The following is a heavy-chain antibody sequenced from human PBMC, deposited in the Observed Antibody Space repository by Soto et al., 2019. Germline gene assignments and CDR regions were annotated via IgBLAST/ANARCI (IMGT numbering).Heavy chain of an antibody. CDR3: GSTYYNPALKSRVTISVDTSKNQFSLKLSSVTAADTAVYYCAREGFDATYYYDSSGYPGGGSYAFDI. CDR1: GYTFTSYA. V-gene: IGHV1-3*01. J-gene: IGHJ3*02. D-gene: IGHD2-21*02. CDR2: INAGNGNT. Sequence: ASVKVSCKASGYTFTSYAMHWVRQAPGQRLEWMGWINAGNGNTKYSQKFQGRVTITRDTSASTAYMELSSLRSEDTAVYYCGSTYYNPALKSRVTISVDTSKNQFSLKLSSVTAADTAVYYCAREGFDATYYYDSSGYPGGGSYAFDIWGQGTMVTVSS.